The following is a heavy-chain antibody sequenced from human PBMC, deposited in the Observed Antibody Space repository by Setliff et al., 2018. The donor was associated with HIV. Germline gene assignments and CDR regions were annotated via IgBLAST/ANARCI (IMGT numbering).Heavy chain of an antibody. V-gene: IGHV4-4*07. Sequence: SETLSLTCTVSGVSICNYYWSWIRQPAGKGLEWIGRIYISGSTMYNPSLKSRVTMSLDTSKNQVSLKLTSVTAADTAVYYCARRSIVGSTRGYYYYALDVWGQGTTVTVSS. CDR2: IYISGST. D-gene: IGHD1-26*01. CDR1: GVSICNYY. J-gene: IGHJ6*02. CDR3: ARRSIVGSTRGYYYYALDV.